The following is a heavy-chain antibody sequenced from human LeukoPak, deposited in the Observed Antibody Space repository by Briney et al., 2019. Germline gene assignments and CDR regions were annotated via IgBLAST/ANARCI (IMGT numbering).Heavy chain of an antibody. V-gene: IGHV3-11*06. CDR1: GFTFSDYY. D-gene: IGHD3-9*01. Sequence: PGGSLRLSCAASGFTFSDYYMSWIRQAPGKGLEWVSYISSSSSYTNYADSVKGRFTISRDNAKNSLYLQMNSLRDEDTAVYYCARSDQYDILTGYYIPFDYWGQGTLVTVSS. CDR3: ARSDQYDILTGYYIPFDY. J-gene: IGHJ4*02. CDR2: ISSSSSYT.